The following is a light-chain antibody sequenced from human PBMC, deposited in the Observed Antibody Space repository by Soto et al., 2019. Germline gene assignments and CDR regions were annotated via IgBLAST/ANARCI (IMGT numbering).Light chain of an antibody. CDR3: HQYYSGPYT. Sequence: DIVMTQSPDSLAVSLGERATINCKSSQSVLYSSNNKNYLAWYQQKPGQPPKLLIYWASTRESGVPDRFSGSGSGTDFTLTISSLQAEDVAVYYCHQYYSGPYTFGQGTKLEIK. CDR1: QSVLYSSNNKNY. V-gene: IGKV4-1*01. CDR2: WAS. J-gene: IGKJ2*01.